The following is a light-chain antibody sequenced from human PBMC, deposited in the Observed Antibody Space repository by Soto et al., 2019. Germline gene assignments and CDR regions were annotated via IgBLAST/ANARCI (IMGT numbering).Light chain of an antibody. V-gene: IGLV1-47*01. CDR1: SSNIGSNY. CDR3: AAWDDILSAWV. CDR2: RNN. J-gene: IGLJ3*02. Sequence: QPVLTQPPSASGTPGQRVTISCSGSSSNIGSNYVYWYQQLPGTAPKLVIYRNNQRPSGVPDRFSGSKSGTSASLAISGLQSEDEADYYCAAWDDILSAWVFGGGTKVTVL.